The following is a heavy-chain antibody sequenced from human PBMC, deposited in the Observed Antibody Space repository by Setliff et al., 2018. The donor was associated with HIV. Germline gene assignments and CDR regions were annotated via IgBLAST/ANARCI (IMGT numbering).Heavy chain of an antibody. CDR1: GYSFTNSW. V-gene: IGHV5-51*01. Sequence: GESLKISCKGSGYSFTNSWIGWVRQMPGKGLEWMGPIYPGDSDAKYNPSFQGQVTISADKSISTAYLQWSNLKASDTAVYYCARQGGYNSPLMVWVQGKLVTVSS. D-gene: IGHD3-10*01. J-gene: IGHJ4*02. CDR2: IYPGDSDA. CDR3: ARQGGYNSPLMV.